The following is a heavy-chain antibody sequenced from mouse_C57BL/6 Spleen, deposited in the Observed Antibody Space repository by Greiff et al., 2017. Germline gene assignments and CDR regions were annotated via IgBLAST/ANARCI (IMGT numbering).Heavy chain of an antibody. D-gene: IGHD1-1*01. J-gene: IGHJ4*01. CDR2: INPNYGTT. CDR1: GYSFTDYN. CDR3: ANGNARDY. V-gene: IGHV1-39*01. Sequence: VQLKESGPELVKPGASVQISCKASGYSFTDYNMNWVKQSNGKSLEWIGVINPNYGTTSYNQKFKGKATLTVDQSSSTAYMQLNSLTSEDSAGYYCANGNARDYWGQGTSVTVSS.